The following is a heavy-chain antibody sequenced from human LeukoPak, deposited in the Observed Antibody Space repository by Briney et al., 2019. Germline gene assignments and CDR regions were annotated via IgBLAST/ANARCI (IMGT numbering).Heavy chain of an antibody. CDR1: GGSISSYY. Sequence: SETLSLTCIVSGGSISSYYWSWIRQPPGKGLEWIGYINYSGSTDYNPSLKSRVTISVDTSKNQVSLKLSSVTAADTAVYYCARDPGLVIAVAGREDFDYWGQGTLVTVSS. V-gene: IGHV4-59*01. CDR2: INYSGST. CDR3: ARDPGLVIAVAGREDFDY. J-gene: IGHJ4*02. D-gene: IGHD6-19*01.